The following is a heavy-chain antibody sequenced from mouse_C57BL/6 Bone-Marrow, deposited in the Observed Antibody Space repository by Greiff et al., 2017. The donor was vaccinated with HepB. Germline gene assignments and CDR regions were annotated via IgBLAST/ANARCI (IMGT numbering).Heavy chain of an antibody. CDR1: GFNIKDDY. V-gene: IGHV14-4*01. Sequence: EVQLVESGAELVRPGASVKLSCTASGFNIKDDYMHWVKQRPEQGLEWIGCIEPENGDTEYASKFQGKATITADTSSNTAYLQLSSLTSEDTAVYYCTTYYGSSYVGYWGQGTTLTVSS. J-gene: IGHJ2*01. CDR2: IEPENGDT. CDR3: TTYYGSSYVGY. D-gene: IGHD1-1*01.